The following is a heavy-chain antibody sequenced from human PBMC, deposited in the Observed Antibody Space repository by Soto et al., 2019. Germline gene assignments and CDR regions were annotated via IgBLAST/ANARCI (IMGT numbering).Heavy chain of an antibody. CDR1: GGSIGGSSW. D-gene: IGHD6-13*01. Sequence: SETLSLTCAVSGGSIGGSSWWSWVRQPPGKGLEWIGEIYHSGSTNYNPSLKSRVTISVDKSKNQFSLKLSSVTAADTAVYYCASGSSWTNWFAPWGQGTLVPVSS. J-gene: IGHJ5*02. CDR3: ASGSSWTNWFAP. CDR2: IYHSGST. V-gene: IGHV4-4*02.